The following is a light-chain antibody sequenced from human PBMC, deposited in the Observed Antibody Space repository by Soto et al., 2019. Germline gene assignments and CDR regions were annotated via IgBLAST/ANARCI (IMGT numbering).Light chain of an antibody. CDR1: QSISNY. CDR2: AAS. J-gene: IGKJ1*01. V-gene: IGKV1-39*01. Sequence: IQLTQSPSSLSASVGARVTITCLASQSISNYLNWYQQMPGKAPKLLIYAASRLQSGVPSRFSGSGSGTDFTLAISSLQPEDFATYFCQQSYSSPRTFGLGTKVDIK. CDR3: QQSYSSPRT.